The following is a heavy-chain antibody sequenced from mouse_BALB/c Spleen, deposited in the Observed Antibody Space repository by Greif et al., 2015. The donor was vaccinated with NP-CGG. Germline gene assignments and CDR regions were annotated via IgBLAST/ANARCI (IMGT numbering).Heavy chain of an antibody. J-gene: IGHJ4*01. Sequence: QVQLQKPGPELVKPGASVKISCKASGYAFSSSWMNWVKQRPGQGLEWIGRIYPGDGNTNYNGKFKDKATLTADKSSSTAYMQLSSLTSVDSAVYFCARQDYYGSSPYAMDYWGQGTSVTVSS. CDR1: GYAFSSSW. CDR2: IYPGDGNT. D-gene: IGHD1-1*01. V-gene: IGHV1-82*01. CDR3: ARQDYYGSSPYAMDY.